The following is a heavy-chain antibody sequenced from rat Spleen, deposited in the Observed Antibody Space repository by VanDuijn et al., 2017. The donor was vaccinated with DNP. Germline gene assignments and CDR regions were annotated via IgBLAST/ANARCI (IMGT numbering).Heavy chain of an antibody. J-gene: IGHJ2*01. V-gene: IGHV5S13*01. CDR3: TKRWYGSFDY. CDR1: GFTFSDYD. D-gene: IGHD1-11*01. Sequence: EVQLVESGGGLVQPGGSLKLSCAASGFTFSDYDMAWVHQAPTKGLEWVAAISSTGVVTYYRDSVKGRFTVSRDNRKNILYLQMVRLRSEDTATYYCTKRWYGSFDYWGQGVMVTISP. CDR2: ISSTGVVT.